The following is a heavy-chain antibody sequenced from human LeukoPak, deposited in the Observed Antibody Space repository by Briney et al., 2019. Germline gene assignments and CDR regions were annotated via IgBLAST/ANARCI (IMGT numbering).Heavy chain of an antibody. D-gene: IGHD4-11*01. CDR2: VTNNGGAT. V-gene: IGHV3-23*01. J-gene: IGHJ5*02. Sequence: GGSLRLSCEAPGFTFSSYAMSWVRQAPVRGLQWVAIVTNNGGATYSADSVKGPFTISRDNSKNTLYLKMHSLRVEDTAVYYCAKNDYSAVTLSPFPAWGQGTLVTVSS. CDR1: GFTFSSYA. CDR3: AKNDYSAVTLSPFPA.